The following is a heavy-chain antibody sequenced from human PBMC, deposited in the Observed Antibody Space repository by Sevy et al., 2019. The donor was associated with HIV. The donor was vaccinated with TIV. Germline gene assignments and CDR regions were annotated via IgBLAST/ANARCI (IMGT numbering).Heavy chain of an antibody. D-gene: IGHD6-19*01. CDR1: GFTFSSYG. J-gene: IGHJ4*02. CDR2: ISYDGSNK. V-gene: IGHV3-30*18. CDR3: AKDRGWRIAVAGTRVRSDY. Sequence: GESLKISCAASGFTFSSYGMHWVRQAPGKGLEWVAVISYDGSNKYYADSVKGRFTNSRDNSKNTLYLQMNSLRAEDTAGYYCAKDRGWRIAVAGTRVRSDYWGQGTLVTVSS.